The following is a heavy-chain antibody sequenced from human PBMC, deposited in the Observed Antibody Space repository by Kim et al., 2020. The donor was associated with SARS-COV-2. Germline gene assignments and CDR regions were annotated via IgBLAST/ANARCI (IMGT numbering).Heavy chain of an antibody. D-gene: IGHD3-9*01. J-gene: IGHJ5*02. Sequence: YYAEPVKGRFTLSRDNAKNSLYLQMNSLRDEDTAVYYCARDRGIDWYPWGQGTLVTVSS. CDR3: ARDRGIDWYP. V-gene: IGHV3-48*02.